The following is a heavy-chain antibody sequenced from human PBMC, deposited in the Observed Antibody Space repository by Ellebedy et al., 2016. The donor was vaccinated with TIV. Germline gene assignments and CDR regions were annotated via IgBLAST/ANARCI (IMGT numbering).Heavy chain of an antibody. J-gene: IGHJ4*02. D-gene: IGHD5-12*01. CDR2: ISTNTGNP. Sequence: ASVKVSCKASGYTFTNYAINWVRQAPGQGLEWMGWISTNTGNPTYARGFTGRFVFSLDTSVSTAYLQITSLQAEDTAVYFCARDAATIYFDYWGQGTLVTVSS. CDR3: ARDAATIYFDY. CDR1: GYTFTNYA. V-gene: IGHV7-4-1*02.